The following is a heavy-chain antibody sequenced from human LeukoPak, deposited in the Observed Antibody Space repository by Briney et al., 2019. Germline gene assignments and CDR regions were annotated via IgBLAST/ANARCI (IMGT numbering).Heavy chain of an antibody. J-gene: IGHJ4*02. D-gene: IGHD3-3*01. V-gene: IGHV1-2*06. CDR3: ARDLVGGIWSAGF. Sequence: ASVKVSCKTSGYTFTGYYVHWVRQAPGQGLEWMGRITPKTGDTIYAQRFQGRATMTRDTSISAAYMELSSLRSDDTAIYYCARDLVGGIWSAGFWGQGTLVTVSS. CDR2: ITPKTGDT. CDR1: GYTFTGYY.